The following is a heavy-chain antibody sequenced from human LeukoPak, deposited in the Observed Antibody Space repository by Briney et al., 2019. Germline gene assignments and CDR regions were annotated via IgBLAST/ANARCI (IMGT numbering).Heavy chain of an antibody. Sequence: NSSQTLSLTCTVSGGSISSGGYYWSWIRQPPGKGLEWIGSIYYSGSTYYNPSLKSRVTISVDTSKNQFSLKLSSVTAADTAVYYCARHLEITYSAFAYWGQGTPVTVSS. CDR3: ARHLEITYSAFAY. CDR1: GGSISSGGYY. D-gene: IGHD4-11*01. CDR2: IYYSGST. J-gene: IGHJ4*02. V-gene: IGHV4-39*07.